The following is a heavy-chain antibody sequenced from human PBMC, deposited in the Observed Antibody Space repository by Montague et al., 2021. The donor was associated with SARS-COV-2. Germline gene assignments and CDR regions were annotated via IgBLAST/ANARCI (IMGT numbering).Heavy chain of an antibody. CDR1: GDSVSSIRVG. J-gene: IGHJ4*02. Sequence: CAISGDSVSSIRVGCKSIRQSPSRRLPWLGGTYFRSKWYNDYAVSVKSRITINPDTSKNQFSLKLTSVAAADTAVYYCARHSRRWLQLIAPFFDYWGQGTLVTVSS. V-gene: IGHV6-1*01. CDR2: TYFRSKWYN. CDR3: ARHSRRWLQLIAPFFDY. D-gene: IGHD5-24*01.